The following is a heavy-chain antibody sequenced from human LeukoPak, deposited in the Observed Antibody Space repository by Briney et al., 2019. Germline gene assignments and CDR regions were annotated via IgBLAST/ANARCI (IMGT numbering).Heavy chain of an antibody. CDR3: ARMVAAAGTDY. V-gene: IGHV4-34*01. CDR1: GGSFSGYY. D-gene: IGHD6-13*01. CDR2: INHSGST. Sequence: SETLSLICPVYGGSFSGYYWSWIRQPPGKGLEWIGEINHSGSTNYNPSLKSRVTISVDTSKNQFSLKLSSVTAADTAVYYCARMVAAAGTDYWGQGTLVTVSS. J-gene: IGHJ4*02.